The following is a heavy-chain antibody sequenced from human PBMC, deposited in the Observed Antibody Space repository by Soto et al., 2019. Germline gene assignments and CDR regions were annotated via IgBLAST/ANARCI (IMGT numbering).Heavy chain of an antibody. Sequence: PSETLSLTCAVYGGSFSGYYWSWIRQPPGKGLEWIGEINHSGSTNYNPSLKSRVTISVDTSKNQFSLKLSSVTAADTAVYYCARGFRMGDYGRRIWFDPWGQGTLVTVSS. J-gene: IGHJ5*02. CDR3: ARGFRMGDYGRRIWFDP. V-gene: IGHV4-34*01. CDR1: GGSFSGYY. D-gene: IGHD4-17*01. CDR2: INHSGST.